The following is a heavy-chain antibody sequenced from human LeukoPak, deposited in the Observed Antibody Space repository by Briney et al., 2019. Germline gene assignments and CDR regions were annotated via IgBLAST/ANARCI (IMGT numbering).Heavy chain of an antibody. J-gene: IGHJ6*02. CDR2: ISWNSGSI. Sequence: PGGSLRLSCAASGFTFSSYSMNWVRQAPGKGLEWVSGISWNSGSIGYADSVKGRFTISRDNAKNSLYLQMNSLRAEDTALYYCAKDRSYDYYYGMDVWGQGTTVTVSS. CDR3: AKDRSYDYYYGMDV. CDR1: GFTFSSYS. D-gene: IGHD1-26*01. V-gene: IGHV3-9*01.